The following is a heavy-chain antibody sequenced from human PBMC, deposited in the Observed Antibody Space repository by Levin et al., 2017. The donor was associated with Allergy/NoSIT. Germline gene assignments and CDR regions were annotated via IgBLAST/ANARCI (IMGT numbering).Heavy chain of an antibody. CDR2: ISYDGSNK. Sequence: GGSLRLSCAASGFTFSSYAMHWVRQAPGKGLEWVAVISYDGSNKYYADSVKGRFTISRDNSKNTLYLQMNSLRAEDTAVYYCARDPAGRRFDYYGSGFMDVWGKGTTVTVSS. CDR1: GFTFSSYA. J-gene: IGHJ6*03. D-gene: IGHD3-10*01. V-gene: IGHV3-30-3*01. CDR3: ARDPAGRRFDYYGSGFMDV.